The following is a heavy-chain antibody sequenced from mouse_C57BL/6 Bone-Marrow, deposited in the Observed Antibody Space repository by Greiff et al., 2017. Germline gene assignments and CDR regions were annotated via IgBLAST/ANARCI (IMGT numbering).Heavy chain of an antibody. CDR1: GYTFTDYY. J-gene: IGHJ3*01. Sequence: QVQLQQSGPELVKPGASVKISCKASGYTFTDYYINWVKQRPGQGLEWIGWIIPGNGGTNYNQKFKGKATLTVDKSSSTAYMLLSSLTSEDAAIYFCARKVWLPWFAYWGQGTLVTVSA. V-gene: IGHV1-75*01. CDR2: IIPGNGGT. D-gene: IGHD1-2*01. CDR3: ARKVWLPWFAY.